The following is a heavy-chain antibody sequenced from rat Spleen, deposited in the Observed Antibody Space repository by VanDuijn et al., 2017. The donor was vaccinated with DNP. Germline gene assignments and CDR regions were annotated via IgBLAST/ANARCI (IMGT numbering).Heavy chain of an antibody. CDR2: IWSGGST. V-gene: IGHV2-15*01. D-gene: IGHD1-2*01. J-gene: IGHJ3*01. Sequence: QVQLKESGPGLVQPSQTLSLTCTVSGFSLTSYGVSWVRQPPGKGLEWLGAIWSGGSTDYNSALKSRLSINRDTSKSQVLLKMNSLQTEDTATYYCARSPETSYIYFPWAYWGQGTLVTVSS. CDR1: GFSLTSYG. CDR3: ARSPETSYIYFPWAY.